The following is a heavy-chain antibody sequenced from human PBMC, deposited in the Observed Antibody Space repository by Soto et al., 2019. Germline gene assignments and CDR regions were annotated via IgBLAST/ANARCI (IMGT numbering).Heavy chain of an antibody. CDR3: AKAMCSSTSCLGGMDV. V-gene: IGHV3-23*01. Sequence: VGSLRLSCAASGFTFSSHAMNWVRQAPGKGLEWVSAISGGGGLTYYADSVKGRFTISRDSSENTLYLQMNSLRAEDTAVYFCAKAMCSSTSCLGGMDVWGQGTTVTVSS. D-gene: IGHD2-2*01. J-gene: IGHJ6*02. CDR2: ISGGGGLT. CDR1: GFTFSSHA.